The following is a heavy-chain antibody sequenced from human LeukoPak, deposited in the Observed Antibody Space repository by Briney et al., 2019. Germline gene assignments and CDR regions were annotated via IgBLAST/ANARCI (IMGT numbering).Heavy chain of an antibody. J-gene: IGHJ6*02. CDR1: GFTFSNYA. CDR3: AKDRGTSSSAYGMDV. CDR2: ISYDAGNK. D-gene: IGHD6-6*01. V-gene: IGHV3-30*18. Sequence: GGSLRLSCAASGFTFSNYAMNWVRQAPGKGLEWVAVISYDAGNKYSADSVKGRFTISRDNSQNTLYLQMNSLRAEDTAVYYCAKDRGTSSSAYGMDVWGQGTTVTVSS.